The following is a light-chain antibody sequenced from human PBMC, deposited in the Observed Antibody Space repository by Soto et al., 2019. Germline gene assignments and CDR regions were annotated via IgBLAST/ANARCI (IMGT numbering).Light chain of an antibody. CDR2: DVS. J-gene: IGKJ1*01. CDR1: QSVSSN. CDR3: QQRSNWPRT. V-gene: IGKV3-11*01. Sequence: EIVLTQSPATLSLSPWERATRSCMASQSVSSNLAWFQQKPGQAPRLLIYDVSNRATGIPARFSGSGSGTDFTLTISSLEPEDFAVYYCQQRSNWPRTFGQGTKVDIK.